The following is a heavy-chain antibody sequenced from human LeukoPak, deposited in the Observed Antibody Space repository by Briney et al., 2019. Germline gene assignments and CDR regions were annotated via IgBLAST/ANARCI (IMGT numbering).Heavy chain of an antibody. J-gene: IGHJ4*02. CDR3: VRVPSWGLSGYSYYFDC. V-gene: IGHV1-2*04. CDR1: GYTFTGYY. D-gene: IGHD3-22*01. Sequence: ASVKVSCKASGYTFTGYYMHWVRQAPGEGFEWLGSINPNSGGTNYAQKFQGWVTMTRDTSISTAYMELSRLRSDDTAVYYCVRVPSWGLSGYSYYFDCWGQGTLVTVSS. CDR2: INPNSGGT.